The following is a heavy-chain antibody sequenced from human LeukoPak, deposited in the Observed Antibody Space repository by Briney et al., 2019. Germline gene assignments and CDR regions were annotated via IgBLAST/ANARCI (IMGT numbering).Heavy chain of an antibody. J-gene: IGHJ3*02. V-gene: IGHV3-21*01. CDR1: GFTFTTFA. CDR2: ISSSSSYI. D-gene: IGHD4-11*01. Sequence: GGSLRLSCAASGFTFTTFAMTWVRQAPGKGLEWVSSISSSSSYIYYADSVKGRFTISRDNAKNSLYLQMNSLRAEDTAVYYCARETTGAFDIWGQGTMVTVSS. CDR3: ARETTGAFDI.